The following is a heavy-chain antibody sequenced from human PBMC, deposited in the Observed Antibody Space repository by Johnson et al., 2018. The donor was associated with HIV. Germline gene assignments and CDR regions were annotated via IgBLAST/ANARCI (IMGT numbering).Heavy chain of an antibody. CDR1: GFTFSSYG. V-gene: IGHV3-NL1*01. CDR3: ARDPSRSPGAFDI. CDR2: IYSGGST. J-gene: IGHJ3*02. Sequence: QVQLVESGGGVVQPGRSLRLSCAASGFTFSSYGMHWVRQATGKGLEWVSVIYSGGSTYYADSVKGRFTISRDNSKNTLYLQMNSLRADDTAVYYCARDPSRSPGAFDIWGQGTMVTVSS.